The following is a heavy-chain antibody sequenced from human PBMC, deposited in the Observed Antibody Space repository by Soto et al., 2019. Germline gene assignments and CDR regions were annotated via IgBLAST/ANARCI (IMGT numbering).Heavy chain of an antibody. CDR1: GFTFSSYG. CDR3: AKDGGGSYLGPPLDY. D-gene: IGHD1-26*01. CDR2: ISYDGSNK. V-gene: IGHV3-30*18. Sequence: QVQLVESGGGVVQPGRSLRLSCAASGFTFSSYGMHWVRQAPGKGLEWVAVISYDGSNKYYADSVKGRFTISRDNSKNTLYLQMNRLRAEATAVYYCAKDGGGSYLGPPLDYWGQGTLVTVSS. J-gene: IGHJ4*02.